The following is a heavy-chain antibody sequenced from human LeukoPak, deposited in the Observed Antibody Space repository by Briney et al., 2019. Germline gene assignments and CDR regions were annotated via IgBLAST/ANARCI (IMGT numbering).Heavy chain of an antibody. CDR1: GYTFTGYY. Sequence: ASVKVSCKASGYTFTGYYMHWVRQAPGQGLEWMGWINPNSGGTNYAQKFQGWVTMTRDTSISTAYMELSRLRSDDTAVYYCAREAPILTPIAVAGRDYYGMDVWGQGTTVTVSS. D-gene: IGHD6-19*01. V-gene: IGHV1-2*04. CDR2: INPNSGGT. CDR3: AREAPILTPIAVAGRDYYGMDV. J-gene: IGHJ6*02.